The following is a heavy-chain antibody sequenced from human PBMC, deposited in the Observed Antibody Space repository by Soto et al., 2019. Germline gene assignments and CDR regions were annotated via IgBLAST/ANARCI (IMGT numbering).Heavy chain of an antibody. Sequence: GSLRLSCAASGFTFSNYAMSWVRQAPGKGLEWVSGISESGGGTVSSFSGSGGETFYADSVKGRFTIPRDDSKNTVYLQMNSLRAEDTAIYYCAKDRYGRTYVSFDYWGQGVLVTVSS. CDR1: GFTFSNYA. V-gene: IGHV3-23*01. CDR3: AKDRYGRTYVSFDY. CDR2: ISESGGGT. J-gene: IGHJ4*02. D-gene: IGHD3-16*01.